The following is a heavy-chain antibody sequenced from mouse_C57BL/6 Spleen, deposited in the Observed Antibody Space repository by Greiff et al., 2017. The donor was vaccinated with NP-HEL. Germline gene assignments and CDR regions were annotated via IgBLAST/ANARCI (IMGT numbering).Heavy chain of an antibody. CDR2: IYPGSGST. CDR3: ARSDLRVDY. Sequence: QVHLPHHLSALFHPFSSFNISFKSSFYTFTSYWITWVNQRPGQGLEWIGDIYPGSGSTNYNEKFKSKATLTVDTSSSTAYMQLSSLTSEDSAVYYCARSDLRVDYWGQGTTLTVSS. V-gene: IGHV1-55*01. CDR1: FYTFTSYW. J-gene: IGHJ2*01. D-gene: IGHD3-1*01.